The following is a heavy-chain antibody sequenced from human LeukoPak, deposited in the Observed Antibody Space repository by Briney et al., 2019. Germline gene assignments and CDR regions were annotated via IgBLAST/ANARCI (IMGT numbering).Heavy chain of an antibody. J-gene: IGHJ6*03. CDR3: ARSGGSGSHYARYYYYYMDV. D-gene: IGHD3-10*01. CDR2: INTNSGNP. Sequence: ASVKVSCKASGYTFTNYDINWVRQAPGQGLEWMGWINTNSGNPTYAQGFTGRFVFSLDTSVSTAYLQISSLKAEDTAVYYCARSGGSGSHYARYYYYYMDVWGKGTTVTVSS. CDR1: GYTFTNYD. V-gene: IGHV7-4-1*02.